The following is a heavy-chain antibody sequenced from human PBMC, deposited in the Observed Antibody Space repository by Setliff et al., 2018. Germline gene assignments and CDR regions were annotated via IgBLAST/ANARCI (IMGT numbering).Heavy chain of an antibody. J-gene: IGHJ4*02. CDR1: GLTFSNYA. CDR3: AKCGRFAPSGWFQYVDS. V-gene: IGHV3-23*01. CDR2: ITGSGNT. D-gene: IGHD6-19*01. Sequence: PGGSLRLSCAASGLTFSNYAMTWVRQAPGKGLEWVSAITGSGNTHYADSVKGRFTISRDNSKNTLSLQMDNLRAEDTATYYCAKCGRFAPSGWFQYVDSWAQGTLVTVSS.